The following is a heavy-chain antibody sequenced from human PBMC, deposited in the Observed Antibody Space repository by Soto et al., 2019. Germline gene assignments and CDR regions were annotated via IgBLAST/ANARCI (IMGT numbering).Heavy chain of an antibody. Sequence: GGSLRLSCAASGFTFSTYGVDWVRQAPGKGLEWVALISYDESDKYYADSVKGRFTISRDNSKNTLYLQMNSLRAEDTAVYYCARVRGRISMVRDYYYYYGMDVWGQGTTVTVSS. CDR3: ARVRGRISMVRDYYYYYGMDV. D-gene: IGHD3-10*01. CDR2: ISYDESDK. CDR1: GFTFSTYG. V-gene: IGHV3-30*03. J-gene: IGHJ6*02.